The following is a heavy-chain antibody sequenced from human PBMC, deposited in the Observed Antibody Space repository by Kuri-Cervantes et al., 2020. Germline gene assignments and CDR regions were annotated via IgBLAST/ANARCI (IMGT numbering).Heavy chain of an antibody. J-gene: IGHJ5*01. CDR2: IYYSGST. D-gene: IGHD4-17*01. V-gene: IGHV4-59*11. CDR1: GGSIRSHY. Sequence: GSLRLSCTVSGGSIRSHYWSWIRQPPGKGLEWIGYIYYSGSTNYNPSLKSRVTISADSSKNQFSLNLSSVTAADTAVYYCAREIDYGDYGWFDSWGQGTLVTVSS. CDR3: AREIDYGDYGWFDS.